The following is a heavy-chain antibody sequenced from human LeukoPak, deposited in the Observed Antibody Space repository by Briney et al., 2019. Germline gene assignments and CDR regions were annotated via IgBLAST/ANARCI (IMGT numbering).Heavy chain of an antibody. CDR1: GFTFSSYA. Sequence: GGSLRLSCAVSGFTFSSYAMSWFRQAPGKGLEWVSAISGSGGSTYYADSVKGRFTISRDNSKNTLYLQMNSLRAEDTAVYYCAKPKGTHCSSTSCYLSGFDYWGQGTLVTVSS. CDR3: AKPKGTHCSSTSCYLSGFDY. D-gene: IGHD2-2*01. V-gene: IGHV3-23*01. J-gene: IGHJ4*02. CDR2: ISGSGGST.